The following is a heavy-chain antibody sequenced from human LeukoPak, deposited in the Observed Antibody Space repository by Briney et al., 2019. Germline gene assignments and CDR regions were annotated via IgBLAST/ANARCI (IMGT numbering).Heavy chain of an antibody. D-gene: IGHD3-22*01. Sequence: PGGSLRLSCAAPGFTFSSYSMNWVRQAPGKGLEWVSYISSSSSTIYYADSVKGRFTISRDNAKNSLYLQMNSLRAEDTAVYYCAKDLWYYYDSSGYSRLGAFDIWGQGTMVTVSS. CDR1: GFTFSSYS. V-gene: IGHV3-48*01. CDR2: ISSSSSTI. CDR3: AKDLWYYYDSSGYSRLGAFDI. J-gene: IGHJ3*02.